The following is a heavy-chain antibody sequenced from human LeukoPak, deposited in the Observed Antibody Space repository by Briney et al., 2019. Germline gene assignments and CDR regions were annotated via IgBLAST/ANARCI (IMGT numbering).Heavy chain of an antibody. D-gene: IGHD3-16*02. CDR2: VDYSGGDT. Sequence: QPGGSLRLSCIASGFTLSSYEMSWIRQAPGKGLEWVSSVDYSGGDTHYADSVMGRFTISRDNSKNTLYLQLNSLSADDTAVYYCAKEDDYVWGSYRYDAFDIWGQGTMVTVSS. J-gene: IGHJ3*02. CDR1: GFTLSSYE. CDR3: AKEDDYVWGSYRYDAFDI. V-gene: IGHV3-23*01.